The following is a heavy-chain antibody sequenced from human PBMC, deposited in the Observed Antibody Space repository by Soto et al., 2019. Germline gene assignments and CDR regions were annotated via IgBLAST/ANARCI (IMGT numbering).Heavy chain of an antibody. CDR2: ISYDGSNK. D-gene: IGHD1-7*01. CDR1: GFTFSSYA. Sequence: QVQLVESGGGVVQPGRSLRLSCAASGFTFSSYAMHWVRQAPGKGLEWVAVISYDGSNKYYADSVKGRFTISRDNSKNTLYLQMNSLRAEDTAVYYCARERNYAVFDYWVQGSLVTVSS. J-gene: IGHJ4*02. CDR3: ARERNYAVFDY. V-gene: IGHV3-30-3*01.